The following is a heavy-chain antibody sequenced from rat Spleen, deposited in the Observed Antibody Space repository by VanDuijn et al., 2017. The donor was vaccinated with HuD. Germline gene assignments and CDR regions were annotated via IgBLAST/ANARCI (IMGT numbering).Heavy chain of an antibody. V-gene: IGHV5-7*01. J-gene: IGHJ1*01. CDR3: ARSGIYYYSSYYWYFDF. Sequence: EVQLVESGGGLVQPGRSLKLSCAASGFTFSDYNMAWVRQAPKKGLEWVATISYDGSSTYYRDSVKGRFTISRDNAKSTLYLQMDSLRSEDTATYYCARSGIYYYSSYYWYFDFWGPGTMVTVSS. CDR1: GFTFSDYN. D-gene: IGHD1-2*01. CDR2: ISYDGSST.